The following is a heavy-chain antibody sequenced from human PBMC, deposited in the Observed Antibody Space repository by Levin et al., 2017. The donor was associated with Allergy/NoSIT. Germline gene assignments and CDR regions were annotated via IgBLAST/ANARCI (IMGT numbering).Heavy chain of an antibody. J-gene: IGHJ5*02. CDR3: ARKDYNWFDP. Sequence: SCAVYGGSFSGYYWSWIRQPPGKGLEWIGEINHSGSTNYNPSLKSRVTISVDTSKNQFSLKLSSVTAADTAVYYCARKDYNWFDPWGQGTLVTVSS. CDR2: INHSGST. V-gene: IGHV4-34*01. CDR1: GGSFSGYY.